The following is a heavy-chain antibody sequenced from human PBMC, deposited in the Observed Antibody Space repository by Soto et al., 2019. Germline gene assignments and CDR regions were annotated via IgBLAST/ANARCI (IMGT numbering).Heavy chain of an antibody. CDR1: GFTFSSYA. V-gene: IGHV3-23*01. CDR2: ISGSGGST. Sequence: EVQLLESGGGLVQPGGSLRLSCAASGFTFSSYAMSWVRQAPGKGLEWVSVISGSGGSTYYADSVKGRFTISRDNSKNTLYLKMNSLRAEDTAVYYCARRGSGIYYDYWGQGTVVTVSS. CDR3: ARRGSGIYYDY. D-gene: IGHD1-26*01. J-gene: IGHJ4*02.